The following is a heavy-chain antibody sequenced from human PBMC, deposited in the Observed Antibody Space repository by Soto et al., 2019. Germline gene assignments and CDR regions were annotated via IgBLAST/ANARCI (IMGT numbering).Heavy chain of an antibody. J-gene: IGHJ4*02. Sequence: EVQLLESGGGLVQPGGSLRLSCGASGFTFSTYAMSWVRQAPGKGLERVAGISDSGDRTYHADSVKGRLTISRDNSKNTLFLQVISLRVEDTATYYCAKGFGSDWSYFDYWGQGDLVIVSS. D-gene: IGHD3-9*01. V-gene: IGHV3-23*01. CDR2: ISDSGDRT. CDR1: GFTFSTYA. CDR3: AKGFGSDWSYFDY.